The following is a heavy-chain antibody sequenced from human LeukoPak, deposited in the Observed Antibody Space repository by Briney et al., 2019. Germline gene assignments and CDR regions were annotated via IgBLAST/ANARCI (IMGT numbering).Heavy chain of an antibody. J-gene: IGHJ2*01. CDR1: GGTFSSYA. V-gene: IGHV1-69*06. CDR2: IIPIFGTA. Sequence: SVKVSCKASGGTFSSYAISWVRQAPGQGLEWMGGIIPIFGTANYAQKFQGRVTITADKSTSTAYMELSSLRSEDTAVYYCASTVEMATIVGFRHTGYFDLWGRGTLVTVSS. D-gene: IGHD5-24*01. CDR3: ASTVEMATIVGFRHTGYFDL.